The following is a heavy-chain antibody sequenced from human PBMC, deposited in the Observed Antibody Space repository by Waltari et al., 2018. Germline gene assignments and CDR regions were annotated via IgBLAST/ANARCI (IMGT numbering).Heavy chain of an antibody. Sequence: QVQLQESGPGLVKPSETLSLTCAVSGYSISSGYYWGWIRQPPGKGLEWIGNIYHSGSTHYNPSLKSRVTISVDTSKNQFSLKLSSVTAADTAVYYCARADIVVVVAAITPDYWGQGTLVTVSS. CDR2: IYHSGST. CDR1: GYSISSGYY. V-gene: IGHV4-38-2*01. J-gene: IGHJ4*02. D-gene: IGHD2-15*01. CDR3: ARADIVVVVAAITPDY.